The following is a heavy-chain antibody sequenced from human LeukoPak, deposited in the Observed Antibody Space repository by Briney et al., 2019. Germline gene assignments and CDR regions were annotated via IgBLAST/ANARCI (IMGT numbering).Heavy chain of an antibody. Sequence: ASVKVSCKASGGTFSSYAISWVRQAPGQGLEWMGIINPSGGSTSYAQKFQGRVTMTRDTSTSTVYMELSSLRSEDTAVYYCARGYSSGSLSVGYWGQGTLVTVSS. J-gene: IGHJ4*02. CDR3: ARGYSSGSLSVGY. CDR2: INPSGGST. CDR1: GGTFSSYA. D-gene: IGHD6-19*01. V-gene: IGHV1-46*01.